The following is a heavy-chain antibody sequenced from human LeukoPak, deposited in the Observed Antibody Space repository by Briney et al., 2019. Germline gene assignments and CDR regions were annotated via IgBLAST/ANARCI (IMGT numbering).Heavy chain of an antibody. CDR2: ISGCGGST. CDR3: AKGLTTVVTDYFDY. V-gene: IGHV3-23*01. Sequence: GGSLRLSCAASGFTLSSYAMSWVRQAPGKRLEWVSAISGCGGSTYYADSVKGRFTISRDNSKNTLYLQMNSLRPEDTAVYYCAKGLTTVVTDYFDYWGQGTLVTVSS. D-gene: IGHD4-23*01. J-gene: IGHJ4*02. CDR1: GFTLSSYA.